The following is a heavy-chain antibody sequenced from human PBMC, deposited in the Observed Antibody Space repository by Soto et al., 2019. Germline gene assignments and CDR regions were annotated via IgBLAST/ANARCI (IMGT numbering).Heavy chain of an antibody. CDR3: ARSQYYYDSSGYFDFGPK. V-gene: IGHV4-59*01. CDR1: GGSISSYY. CDR2: IYYSGST. Sequence: TSETLSLTCTVSGGSISSYYWSWIRQPPGKGLEWIGYIYYSGSTNYNPSLKSRLTISVDTSKNQFSLKLSSVTAADTAVYYCARSQYYYDSSGYFDFGPKWGQGTLVTVXS. J-gene: IGHJ4*02. D-gene: IGHD3-22*01.